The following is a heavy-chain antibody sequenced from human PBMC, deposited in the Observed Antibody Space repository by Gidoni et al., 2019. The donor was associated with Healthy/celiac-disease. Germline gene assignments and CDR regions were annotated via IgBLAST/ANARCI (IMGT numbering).Heavy chain of an antibody. Sequence: QVQLQQWGAGLLKPSETLSLTCAVHDGSFSDYYGSWIRQPPGKGLEWIGEVSHSGVTNYNPSLKSRVTMSVDTSKNQFSLKLNSVTAADTAVYYCATLSSSSGNYWGQGTRVTVSS. CDR3: ATLSSSSGNY. CDR2: VSHSGVT. D-gene: IGHD6-13*01. V-gene: IGHV4-34*01. CDR1: DGSFSDYY. J-gene: IGHJ4*02.